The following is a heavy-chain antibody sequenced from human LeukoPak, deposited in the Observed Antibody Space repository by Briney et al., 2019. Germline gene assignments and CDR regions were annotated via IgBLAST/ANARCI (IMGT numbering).Heavy chain of an antibody. CDR2: IYYSGST. CDR3: ARGVQYYDFWSGYSELNWFDP. J-gene: IGHJ5*02. Sequence: SETLSLTCTVSGGSISSYYWRWIRQPPGKGLEWIGYIYYSGSTNYNPSLKSRVTISVDTSKNQFSLKLSSVTAADTAVYYCARGVQYYDFWSGYSELNWFDPWGQGTLVTVSS. CDR1: GGSISSYY. D-gene: IGHD3-3*01. V-gene: IGHV4-59*08.